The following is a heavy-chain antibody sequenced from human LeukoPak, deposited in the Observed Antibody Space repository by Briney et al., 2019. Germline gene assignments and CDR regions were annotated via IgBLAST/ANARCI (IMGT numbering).Heavy chain of an antibody. Sequence: ASVKVSCKASGYSFIRYALHWVRQAPGQRPEWMGWVNGGNDKTAYSKKFQGRVTITRDSSARTTYMELSSLRPEDTAVYYCARDFDSSFSFDHWGQGTLVTVSS. J-gene: IGHJ4*02. CDR3: ARDFDSSFSFDH. CDR1: GYSFIRYA. V-gene: IGHV1-3*01. CDR2: VNGGNDKT. D-gene: IGHD3-22*01.